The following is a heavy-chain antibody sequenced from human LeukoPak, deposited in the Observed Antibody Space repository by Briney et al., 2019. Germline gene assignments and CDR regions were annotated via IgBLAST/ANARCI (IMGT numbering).Heavy chain of an antibody. CDR2: IYYSGST. V-gene: IGHV4-59*08. J-gene: IGHJ4*02. Sequence: PSETLSLTCTVSGGSISSYYWSWIRQPPGKGLEWIGYIYYSGSTNYNPSLKSRVTISVDTSKNQFSLKLSSVTAADTAVYYCARHFGSSGYYYFPFDYWGQGTLVTVSS. D-gene: IGHD3-22*01. CDR1: GGSISSYY. CDR3: ARHFGSSGYYYFPFDY.